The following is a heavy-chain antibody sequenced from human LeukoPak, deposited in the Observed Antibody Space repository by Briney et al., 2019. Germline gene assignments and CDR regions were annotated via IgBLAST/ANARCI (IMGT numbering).Heavy chain of an antibody. Sequence: PSETLSLTCTVSGGSISSYYWSWIRQPAGKGLEWIGRMYSSGSSNYNPSLKSRITMSVDTSKSEFSLKLTSVTAADTAVYYCARGGRYYYDYYMDVWGKGATVTVSS. D-gene: IGHD1-26*01. CDR3: ARGGRYYYDYYMDV. CDR2: MYSSGSS. J-gene: IGHJ6*03. CDR1: GGSISSYY. V-gene: IGHV4-4*07.